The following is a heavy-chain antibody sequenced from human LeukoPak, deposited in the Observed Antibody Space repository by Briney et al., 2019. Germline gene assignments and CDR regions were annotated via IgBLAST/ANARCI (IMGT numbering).Heavy chain of an antibody. CDR3: AKDIRPKAAAMYYFDY. J-gene: IGHJ4*02. D-gene: IGHD2-2*01. CDR2: ISGSI. V-gene: IGHV3-9*01. CDR1: GFTFDDYA. Sequence: GRSLRLSCAASGFTFDDYAMHWVRQAPGKGLEWVSGISGSIGYADSVKGRFAISRDNAKNSLYLQMNSLRAEDTASYYCAKDIRPKAAAMYYFDYWGQGTLVTVSS.